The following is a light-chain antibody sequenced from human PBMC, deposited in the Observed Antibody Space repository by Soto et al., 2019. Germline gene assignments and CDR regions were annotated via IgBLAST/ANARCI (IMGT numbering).Light chain of an antibody. CDR2: DVS. V-gene: IGLV2-14*01. CDR1: SSDVGRYNY. Sequence: QSVLAQPASVSGSRGQSITISCTGTSSDVGRYNYVSWYQQHPGKAPKFMIYDVSNRPSGVSNRFSGSKSGNTASLTISGLQAEDEADYYCSSYTTSNTRQIVFGTGTKVTVL. CDR3: SSYTTSNTRQIV. J-gene: IGLJ1*01.